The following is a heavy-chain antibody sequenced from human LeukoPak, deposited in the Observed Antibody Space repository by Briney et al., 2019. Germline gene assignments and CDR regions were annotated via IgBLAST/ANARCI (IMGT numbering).Heavy chain of an antibody. CDR1: GYTFTSYG. V-gene: IGHV1-18*03. J-gene: IGHJ6*02. Sequence: ASVKVSCKASGYTFTSYGISWVRQAPGQGLEWMGWISAYNGNTNYAQKLQGSVTMTTDTSTSTAYMRLRSLRSDDMPVYYSARVGSSSSSYTWAYYYGMDVWGQGTTVTVSS. CDR2: ISAYNGNT. D-gene: IGHD6-13*01. CDR3: ARVGSSSSSYTWAYYYGMDV.